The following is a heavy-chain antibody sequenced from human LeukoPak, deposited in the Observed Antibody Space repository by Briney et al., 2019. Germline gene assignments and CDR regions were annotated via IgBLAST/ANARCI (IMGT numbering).Heavy chain of an antibody. CDR3: ARGYDILTGYYVDYYYYGMDV. CDR1: GDSVSRNSAA. CDR2: TYYRPKWYT. Sequence: SQTLSLTCAISGDSVSRNSAAWNWIRQSPSRGLEWLGRTYYRPKWYTDYPVSAESRITIDLGTSKTQFSLQLNSVTPEDTAVYDYARGYDILTGYYVDYYYYGMDVWGKGTTVTVSS. J-gene: IGHJ6*04. D-gene: IGHD3-9*01. V-gene: IGHV6-1*01.